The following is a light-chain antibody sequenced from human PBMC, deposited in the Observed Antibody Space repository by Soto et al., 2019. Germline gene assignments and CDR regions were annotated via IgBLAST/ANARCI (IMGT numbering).Light chain of an antibody. J-gene: IGLJ3*02. V-gene: IGLV1-44*01. CDR1: SSNIGSNT. CDR2: SNN. Sequence: SVLTQPPSASGTPGQRVTISCSGSSSNIGSNTVNWYQQLPGTAPKLLIYSNNQRPSGVPDRFSGSKSGTSASLAISGLQSEDEADYYCAAWDDSLNGWVFXGGTQLTVL. CDR3: AAWDDSLNGWV.